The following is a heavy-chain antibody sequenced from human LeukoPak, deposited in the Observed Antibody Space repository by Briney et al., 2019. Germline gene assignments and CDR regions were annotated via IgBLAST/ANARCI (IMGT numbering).Heavy chain of an antibody. V-gene: IGHV4-38-2*01. J-gene: IGHJ4*02. Sequence: SETLSLTCAVSGYSTSSGYYWGWIRQPPGKGLEWIGEINHSGSTNYNPSLKSRVTISVDTSKNQFSLKLSSVTAADTAVYYCARGYPRFTIFGVVIVPDFDYWGQGTLVTVSS. CDR1: GYSTSSGYY. CDR2: INHSGST. CDR3: ARGYPRFTIFGVVIVPDFDY. D-gene: IGHD3-3*01.